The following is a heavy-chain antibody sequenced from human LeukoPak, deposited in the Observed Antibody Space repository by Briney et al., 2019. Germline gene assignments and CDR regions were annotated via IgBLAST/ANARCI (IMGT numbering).Heavy chain of an antibody. V-gene: IGHV4-30-2*01. CDR1: GGSISSGGYS. Sequence: SQTLSLTCAVSGGSISSGGYSWSWIRQPPGKGLERIGYIYHSGSTYYNPSLKGRVTISVDRSKNQFSLKVSSVTAADTAVYYCAREDASNWFDPWGQGTLVTVSS. J-gene: IGHJ5*02. CDR2: IYHSGST. CDR3: AREDASNWFDP.